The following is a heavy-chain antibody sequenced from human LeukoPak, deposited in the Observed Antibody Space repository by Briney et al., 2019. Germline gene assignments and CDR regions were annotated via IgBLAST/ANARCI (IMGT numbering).Heavy chain of an antibody. J-gene: IGHJ4*02. CDR1: GFTFSSYG. Sequence: GGSLRLSCAASGFTFSSYGMHWVRQAPGKGLEWVAVIWYDGSNKHYADSVKGRFTISRDNSKNTLYLQMNSLRAEDTAVYYCARDGRGGELSHLFGYYFDYWGQGTLVTVSS. CDR2: IWYDGSNK. V-gene: IGHV3-33*01. D-gene: IGHD1-26*01. CDR3: ARDGRGGELSHLFGYYFDY.